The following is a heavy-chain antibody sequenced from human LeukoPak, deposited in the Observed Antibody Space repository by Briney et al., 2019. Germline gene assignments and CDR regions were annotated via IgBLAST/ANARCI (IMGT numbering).Heavy chain of an antibody. CDR2: ISGSGDSA. J-gene: IGHJ6*02. Sequence: GSLRLSCAASGFSFSSYGMHWVRQAPGKGLEWVSTISGSGDSAYYADSVKGRFTISRDNSKNTLYLQMNSLRADDTAVYYCAKDRPDYDVLTVKADYYGMDVWGQGTTVTVSS. D-gene: IGHD3-9*01. CDR1: GFSFSSYG. V-gene: IGHV3-23*01. CDR3: AKDRPDYDVLTVKADYYGMDV.